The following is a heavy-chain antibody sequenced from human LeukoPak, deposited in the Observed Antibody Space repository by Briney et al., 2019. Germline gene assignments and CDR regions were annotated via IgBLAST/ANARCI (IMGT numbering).Heavy chain of an antibody. Sequence: SVKVSCKASGGTFSSYTISWVRQAPGQGLEWMGRIIPILGIANYAQKFQGRVTIAADKSTSTAYMELSSLRSEDTAVYYCARAPSGGLAHFDYWGQGTLVTVSS. CDR3: ARAPSGGLAHFDY. V-gene: IGHV1-69*02. CDR1: GGTFSSYT. J-gene: IGHJ4*02. CDR2: IIPILGIA. D-gene: IGHD4-23*01.